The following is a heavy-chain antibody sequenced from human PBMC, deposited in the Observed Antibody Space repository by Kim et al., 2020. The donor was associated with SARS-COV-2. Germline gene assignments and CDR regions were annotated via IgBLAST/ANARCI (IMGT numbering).Heavy chain of an antibody. D-gene: IGHD1-1*01. CDR3: ARGRMTTDY. J-gene: IGHJ4*02. V-gene: IGHV3-23*01. CDR1: GFTFNSHG. CDR2: INANVGST. Sequence: GGSLRLSCAVSGFTFNSHGMNWVRQAPGKGLEWVSSINANVGSTYYADSVKGRFTVSRDSSKNTLYLQMNSLRTDDTAVYYCARGRMTTDYWGQGTLVTV.